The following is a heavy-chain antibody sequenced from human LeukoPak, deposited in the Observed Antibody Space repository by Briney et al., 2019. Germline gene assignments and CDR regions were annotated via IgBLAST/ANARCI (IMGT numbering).Heavy chain of an antibody. CDR1: GFTFSSYG. D-gene: IGHD3-9*01. J-gene: IGHJ6*04. CDR2: ISYDGSNK. CDR3: AKDLGPIVRYLDWLSPPEYYYYGMDV. Sequence: GGSLRLSCAASGFTFSSYGMHWVRQAPGKGLEWVAVISYDGSNKYYADSVKGRFTISRDNSKNTLYLQMNSLRAEDTAAYYCAKDLGPIVRYLDWLSPPEYYYYGMDVWGRGTTVTVSS. V-gene: IGHV3-30*18.